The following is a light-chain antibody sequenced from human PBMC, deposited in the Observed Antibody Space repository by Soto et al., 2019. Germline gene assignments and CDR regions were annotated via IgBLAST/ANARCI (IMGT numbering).Light chain of an antibody. CDR2: GTS. J-gene: IGKJ2*01. V-gene: IGKV3-20*01. Sequence: IVVTKSVCTLSLTPEERATLSCRAIQDVSSSYLAWYQQKLGQAPRLLMYGTSNRATGIPDRFSGSGSGTDFTLTISRLEAEDFAVYYCQQYDISPRTLGQGSKADIK. CDR3: QQYDISPRT. CDR1: QDVSSSY.